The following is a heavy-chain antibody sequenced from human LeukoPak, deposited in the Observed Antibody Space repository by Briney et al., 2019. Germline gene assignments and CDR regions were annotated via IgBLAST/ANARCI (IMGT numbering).Heavy chain of an antibody. CDR1: GFTFSDYY. D-gene: IGHD1-1*01. J-gene: IGHJ5*02. V-gene: IGHV3-11*04. CDR2: ISSTSSTI. CDR3: ARDLESSRYNWFDP. Sequence: PGGSLRLSCAASGFTFSDYYMSWIRQAPGKGLEWAAKISSTSSTISYADSVKGRFTISRDNARNSLYLQMNSLRAEDTAVYYCARDLESSRYNWFDPWGQGTLVTVSS.